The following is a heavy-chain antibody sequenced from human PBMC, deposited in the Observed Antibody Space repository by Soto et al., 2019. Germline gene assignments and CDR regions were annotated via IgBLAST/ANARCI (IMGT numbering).Heavy chain of an antibody. D-gene: IGHD6-13*01. J-gene: IGHJ4*02. CDR3: ARVRGTAGKRYFDY. CDR2: TYYSGST. Sequence: SETLSLTCTVSGGSMIAYYWNWVRQPPGKGLQWIGYTYYSGSTTYNPSLKSRVTISVDSSKNQFSLKLDSVTPADTAVYYCARVRGTAGKRYFDYWGPGTLVTVSS. CDR1: GGSMIAYY. V-gene: IGHV4-59*01.